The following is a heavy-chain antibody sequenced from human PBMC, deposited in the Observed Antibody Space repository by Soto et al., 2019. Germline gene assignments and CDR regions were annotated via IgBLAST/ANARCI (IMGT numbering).Heavy chain of an antibody. CDR3: AKAGSVLYGMDV. CDR2: ISYDGSNK. D-gene: IGHD6-19*01. J-gene: IGHJ6*02. CDR1: GFTFSSYG. V-gene: IGHV3-30*18. Sequence: QVQLVESGGGVVQPGGSLRLSCAASGFTFSSYGMHWVRQAPGKGLEWVAVISYDGSNKYYADSVKGRFTISRDNSKNTLYLQMNSLRAEDTAVYYCAKAGSVLYGMDVWGQGTTVTVSS.